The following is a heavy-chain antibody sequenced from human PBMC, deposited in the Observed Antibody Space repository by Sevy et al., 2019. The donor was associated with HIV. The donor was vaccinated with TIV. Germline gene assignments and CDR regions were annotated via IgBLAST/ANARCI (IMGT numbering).Heavy chain of an antibody. Sequence: GGSLRLSCAISGFTVNDKYIIWVRQVPGKGLEWVSVIFSSGSTYYADSAKGRFIISRDNSKNTVYLQMNSVRAEDTAVYYCVSLFLSYRSGWSYFDYWGQGTLVTVSS. V-gene: IGHV3-66*02. J-gene: IGHJ4*02. CDR1: GFTVNDKY. CDR2: IFSSGST. CDR3: VSLFLSYRSGWSYFDY. D-gene: IGHD6-19*01.